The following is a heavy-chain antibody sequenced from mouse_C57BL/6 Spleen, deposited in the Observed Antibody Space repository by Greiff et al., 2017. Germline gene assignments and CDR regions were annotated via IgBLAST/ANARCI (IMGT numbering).Heavy chain of an antibody. CDR2: IDPENGDT. CDR3: TTDATVPCYFDY. V-gene: IGHV14-4*01. CDR1: GFNIKDDS. J-gene: IGHJ2*01. D-gene: IGHD1-1*01. Sequence: EVQLQQSGAELVRPGASVKLSCTASGFNIKDDSMHWVKQRPEQGLEWIGWIDPENGDTEYASKFQGKATITADTSSNTAYLQLSSLTSEDTAVYYCTTDATVPCYFDYWGQGTTLTVSS.